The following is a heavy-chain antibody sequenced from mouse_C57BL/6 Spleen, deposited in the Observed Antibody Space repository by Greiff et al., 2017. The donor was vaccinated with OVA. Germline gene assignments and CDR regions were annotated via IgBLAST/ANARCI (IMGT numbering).Heavy chain of an antibody. V-gene: IGHV5-6*01. CDR3: ALLYDGYFYALDY. D-gene: IGHD2-3*01. CDR2: ISRGGSYT. CDR1: GFTFSSYG. J-gene: IGHJ4*01. Sequence: EVQLQESGGDLVKPGGSLKLSCAASGFTFSSYGMSWVRQTPDQGLEWVATISRGGSYTYYPDSVKGRVTITRDNAKNTLYLQMSSLKSEDTAMYYCALLYDGYFYALDYWGQGTSVTVSS.